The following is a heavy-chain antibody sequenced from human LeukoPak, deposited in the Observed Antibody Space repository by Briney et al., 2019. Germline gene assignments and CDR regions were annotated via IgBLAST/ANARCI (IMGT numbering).Heavy chain of an antibody. CDR3: ARDSSYYAFDY. J-gene: IGHJ4*02. V-gene: IGHV3-33*01. CDR2: IWYDGSNK. D-gene: IGHD3-10*01. Sequence: PGRSLRLSCAASGFTFSSYGMHWVRQAPGKGLEWVAVIWYDGSNKYYADSVKGRFTISRDNAKNSLYLQMNSLRAEDTAVYYCARDSSYYAFDYWGQGTLVTVSS. CDR1: GFTFSSYG.